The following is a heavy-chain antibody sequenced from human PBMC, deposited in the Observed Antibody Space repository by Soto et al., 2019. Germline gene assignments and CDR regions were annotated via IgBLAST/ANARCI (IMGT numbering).Heavy chain of an antibody. V-gene: IGHV4-30-4*01. D-gene: IGHD6-13*01. CDR3: ARGISKYSSWYEPHTWFAA. CDR1: GGPINSPDYY. Sequence: QVQLQESGPGLVKPSQTLSLTCNVSGGPINSPDYYWTWIRQSPGKGLEWIGYLYFNGGTQYNPSLRTPITLSLHTFKNRFSLKMRSVTGADTAVYYCARGISKYSSWYEPHTWFAAWGQGALVTVSS. J-gene: IGHJ5*02. CDR2: LYFNGGT.